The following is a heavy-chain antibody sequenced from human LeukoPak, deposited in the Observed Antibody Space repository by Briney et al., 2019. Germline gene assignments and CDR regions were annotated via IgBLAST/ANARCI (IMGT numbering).Heavy chain of an antibody. V-gene: IGHV4-39*07. J-gene: IGHJ4*02. D-gene: IGHD6-13*01. Sequence: SSETLSLTCTVSGGSISSSSYYWGWIRQPPGKGLEWIGSIYYSGSTYYNPSLKGRVTISVDTSKNQFSLKLSSVTAADTAVYYCARASAAGTHLDYWGQGTLVTVSS. CDR3: ARASAAGTHLDY. CDR1: GGSISSSSYY. CDR2: IYYSGST.